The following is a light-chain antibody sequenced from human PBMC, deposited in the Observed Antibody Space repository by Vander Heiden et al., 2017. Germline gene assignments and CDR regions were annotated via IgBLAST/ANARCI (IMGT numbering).Light chain of an antibody. CDR2: AAS. CDR1: QSISSY. V-gene: IGKV1D-8*01. J-gene: IGKJ1*01. CDR3: QQYYSFPQT. Sequence: VIWLTQSPSLLSASTGDRVTISCRMSQSISSYLAWYQQKPGKAPELLIYAASTLQSGVPSRFSGSGSGTDFTLTISCLQSEDFATYYCQQYYSFPQTFGQGTKVEI.